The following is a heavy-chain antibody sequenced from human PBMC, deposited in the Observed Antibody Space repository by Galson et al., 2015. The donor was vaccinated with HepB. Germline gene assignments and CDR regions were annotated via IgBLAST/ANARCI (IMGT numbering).Heavy chain of an antibody. CDR3: ARSGMGAPYGMDV. CDR2: INSDGSST. J-gene: IGHJ6*02. CDR1: GFTFSSYW. D-gene: IGHD1-26*01. Sequence: SLRLSCAASGFTFSSYWMHWVRQAPGKGLVWVSRINSDGSSTSYADSVEGRFTISRDNAKNTLYLQMNSLRAEDTAVYYCARSGMGAPYGMDVWGQGTTVTVSS. V-gene: IGHV3-74*01.